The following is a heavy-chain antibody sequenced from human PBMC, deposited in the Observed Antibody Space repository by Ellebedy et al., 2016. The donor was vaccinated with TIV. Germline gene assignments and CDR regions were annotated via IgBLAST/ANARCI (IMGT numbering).Heavy chain of an antibody. Sequence: GGSLRLSCAASGFTFNSYWMTWVRQAPGKGLEWAANINQDGSDKYYVDSLRGRFTISRDNAKNSLYLQMNSLRGEDTAVYYCATDGSYGDYRSPTHAFVMWGQGTLVTVSS. CDR3: ATDGSYGDYRSPTHAFVM. D-gene: IGHD4-17*01. J-gene: IGHJ3*02. CDR1: GFTFNSYW. V-gene: IGHV3-7*01. CDR2: INQDGSDK.